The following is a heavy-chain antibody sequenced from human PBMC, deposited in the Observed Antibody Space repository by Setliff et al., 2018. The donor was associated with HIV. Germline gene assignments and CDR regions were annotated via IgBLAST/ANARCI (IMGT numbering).Heavy chain of an antibody. V-gene: IGHV4-30-4*08. D-gene: IGHD3-16*02. CDR1: GDSIRSGDFY. J-gene: IGHJ4*02. CDR3: ARGGDYVWGSYRPIDY. CDR2: IYSSGST. Sequence: SETLSLTCTVSGDSIRSGDFYWSWIRQSPGKGLEWIGHIYSSGSTYYNPSLKSRVTISVDTSKNQFSLKLSSVTAADTAVYYCARGGDYVWGSYRPIDYWGQGTLVTVSS.